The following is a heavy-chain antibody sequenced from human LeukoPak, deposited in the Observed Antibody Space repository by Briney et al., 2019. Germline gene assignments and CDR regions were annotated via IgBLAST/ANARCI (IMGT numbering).Heavy chain of an antibody. Sequence: SETLSLTCTVSGGSISSYYWSWIRQPPGKVLEWIGYIYYSGSTNYNPSLKSRVTISVDTSKNQFSLKLSSVTAADTAVYYCARDQAAYCGGDCYFGAFDIWGQGTMVTVSS. CDR2: IYYSGST. CDR1: GGSISSYY. CDR3: ARDQAAYCGGDCYFGAFDI. D-gene: IGHD2-21*02. V-gene: IGHV4-59*01. J-gene: IGHJ3*02.